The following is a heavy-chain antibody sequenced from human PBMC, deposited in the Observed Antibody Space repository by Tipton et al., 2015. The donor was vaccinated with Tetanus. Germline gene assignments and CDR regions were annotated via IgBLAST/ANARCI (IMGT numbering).Heavy chain of an antibody. Sequence: GLVKPSETLSIICTVSGGSMNSYYWSWIRQPPGKGLEWIGYIYYTGSTNYNPSLKSGVTISLDTSKNQFSLKLTSVSAADTAVYYCARLTGHSMDVVDYYYFGMDVWGQGTKVTVS. CDR3: ARLTGHSMDVVDYYYFGMDV. CDR2: IYYTGST. CDR1: GGSMNSYY. V-gene: IGHV4-59*01. J-gene: IGHJ6*02. D-gene: IGHD2-21*01.